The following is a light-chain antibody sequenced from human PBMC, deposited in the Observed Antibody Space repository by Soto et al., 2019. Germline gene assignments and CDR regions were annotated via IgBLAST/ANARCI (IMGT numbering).Light chain of an antibody. V-gene: IGLV2-14*01. Sequence: QSALTQPASVSGSPGQSITISCTGTSSDVGGYNYVSCYQQHPGKAPKLMIYEVSNRPSGVSNRSSGSKSGNTASLTISGLQAEDEAHYYCSSYTIGSVDYVFVTGTKVTVL. J-gene: IGLJ1*01. CDR1: SSDVGGYNY. CDR2: EVS. CDR3: SSYTIGSVDYV.